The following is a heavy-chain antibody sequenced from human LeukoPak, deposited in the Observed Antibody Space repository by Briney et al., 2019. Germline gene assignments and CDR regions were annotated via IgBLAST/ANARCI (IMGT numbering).Heavy chain of an antibody. D-gene: IGHD3-3*01. CDR1: GFTFSSYW. V-gene: IGHV3-74*01. CDR3: ARAPTIFGVDYYYMDV. CDR2: INSDGSST. J-gene: IGHJ6*03. Sequence: GGSLRLSCAASGFTFSSYWMHWVRQAPGKGLVWVSRINSDGSSTSYADSVKGRFTISRDNAKNTLYLQMNSLRAEDTAVYYCARAPTIFGVDYYYMDVWGKGTTVTVSS.